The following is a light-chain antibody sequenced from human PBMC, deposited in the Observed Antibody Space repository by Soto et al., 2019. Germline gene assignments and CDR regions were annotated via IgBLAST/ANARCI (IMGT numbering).Light chain of an antibody. V-gene: IGKV1-5*01. CDR3: QQYKSYST. CDR1: QSLSSW. CDR2: EVS. Sequence: DIQMTQSPSTLSASVGDRVTITCRASQSLSSWLAWYQQKPGKAPKLLIYEVSTLESGVPSRFSGSGSGTEFTLTITCLQPDDFATYYCQQYKSYSTFGQGTKVDIK. J-gene: IGKJ1*01.